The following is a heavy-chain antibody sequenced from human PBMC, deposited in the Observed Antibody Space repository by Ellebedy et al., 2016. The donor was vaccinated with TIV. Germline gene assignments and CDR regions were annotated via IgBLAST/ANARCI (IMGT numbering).Heavy chain of an antibody. D-gene: IGHD6-19*01. Sequence: GESLKISCGTSGFTFSNYWMTWVRQAPGKGLEWAANIKQDGSEKYYVDSVKGRFSISRDNTKNSLYLQMNSLTDEDTAVYYCARDQWLGRAYYFDSWGQGTLVTVSS. CDR3: ARDQWLGRAYYFDS. V-gene: IGHV3-7*01. CDR2: IKQDGSEK. J-gene: IGHJ4*02. CDR1: GFTFSNYW.